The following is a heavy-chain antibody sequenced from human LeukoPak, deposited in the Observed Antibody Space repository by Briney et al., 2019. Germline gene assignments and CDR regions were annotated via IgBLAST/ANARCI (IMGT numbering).Heavy chain of an antibody. D-gene: IGHD2-2*01. Sequence: GTSLRLSCAASGFTFSSYGMHWVRQAPGKGLEWVAVISYDGSNKYYADSVKGRFTISRDNSKNTLYLQMNSLRAEDTAVYYCARFAVVVVPAAAYYGMDVWGQGTTVTVSS. CDR3: ARFAVVVVPAAAYYGMDV. CDR2: ISYDGSNK. J-gene: IGHJ6*02. V-gene: IGHV3-30*03. CDR1: GFTFSSYG.